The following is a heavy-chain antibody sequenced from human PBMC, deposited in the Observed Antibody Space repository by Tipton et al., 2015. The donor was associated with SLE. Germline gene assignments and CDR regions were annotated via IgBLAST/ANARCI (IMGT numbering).Heavy chain of an antibody. D-gene: IGHD4-17*01. CDR1: GGSISSYY. J-gene: IGHJ2*01. CDR2: IYFTGST. Sequence: LTCTVSGGSISSYYWSWIRQPPGKGLEWIGYIYFTGSTNYNPSLKSRLTISIDRSQNQFSLRLNSMTAADTAVYYCARHPTTVTTPWEWYFDLWGRGTLVTVSS. V-gene: IGHV4-59*08. CDR3: ARHPTTVTTPWEWYFDL.